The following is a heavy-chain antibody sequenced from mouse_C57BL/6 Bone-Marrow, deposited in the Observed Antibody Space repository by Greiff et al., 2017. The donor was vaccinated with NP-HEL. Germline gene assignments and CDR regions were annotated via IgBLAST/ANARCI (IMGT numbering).Heavy chain of an antibody. Sequence: QVQLKQSGPGLVAPSQSLSITCTVSGFSLTSYGVDWVRQSPGKGLEWLGVIWGVGSTNYNSALKSRLSISKDNSKSQVFLKMNSLQTDDTAMYYCASGDYEGFAYWGQGTLVTVSA. CDR1: GFSLTSYG. CDR3: ASGDYEGFAY. CDR2: IWGVGST. D-gene: IGHD2-4*01. V-gene: IGHV2-6*01. J-gene: IGHJ3*01.